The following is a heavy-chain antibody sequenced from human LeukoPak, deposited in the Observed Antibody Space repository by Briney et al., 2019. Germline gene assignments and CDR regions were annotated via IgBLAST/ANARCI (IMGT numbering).Heavy chain of an antibody. CDR1: GITFSSYG. CDR2: ISSTGGSP. D-gene: IGHD2-15*01. Sequence: GGTLRLSCAASGITFSSYGMSWVRQAPGKGLELVSAISSTGGSPYYADSVKGRFTVSRDNSKNTLYLQMNSLRAEDTAIYYCXXXXXXXXXXXXXSCYPYYYYYMDVWGTGTTVTISS. CDR3: XXXXXXXXXXXXXSCYPYYYYYMDV. J-gene: IGHJ6*03. V-gene: IGHV3-23*01.